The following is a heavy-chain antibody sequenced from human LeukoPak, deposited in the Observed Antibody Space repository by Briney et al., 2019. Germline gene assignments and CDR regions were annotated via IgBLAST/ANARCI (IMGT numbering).Heavy chain of an antibody. Sequence: SETLSLTCTVSGGSISSSSFYWGWIRQPPGKGLECVGSIFYSGNTYYSPSLQSRVTMSLDTSKSHFSLSLTSVTAADTAVYYCARQIAVVEPTDPNWFDSWGQGTLVTVSS. J-gene: IGHJ5*01. V-gene: IGHV4-39*07. CDR3: ARQIAVVEPTDPNWFDS. CDR1: GGSISSSSFY. D-gene: IGHD2-21*01. CDR2: IFYSGNT.